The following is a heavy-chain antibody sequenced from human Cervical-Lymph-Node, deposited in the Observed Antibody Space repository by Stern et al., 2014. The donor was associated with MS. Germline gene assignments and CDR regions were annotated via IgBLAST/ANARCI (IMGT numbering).Heavy chain of an antibody. J-gene: IGHJ5*02. V-gene: IGHV4-31*03. CDR2: IYSRGYT. CDR1: GASISSGVYY. CDR3: ARSRYCTSTSCYIGH. D-gene: IGHD2-2*02. Sequence: QVQLQESGPGLVKPSQTLSLTCTVSGASISSGVYYWTWIRQHPGKGLEWIGYIYSRGYTYYNPSLKSRVTVSVDTSDSQFSLTLSSVTAADTAVYYCARSRYCTSTSCYIGHWGQGTLVTVSS.